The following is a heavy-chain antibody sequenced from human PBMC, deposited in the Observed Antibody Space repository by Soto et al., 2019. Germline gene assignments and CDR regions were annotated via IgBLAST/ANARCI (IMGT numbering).Heavy chain of an antibody. CDR3: AKGRAAAGIKGWFDP. Sequence: PGGSLRLSCAASGFTFSSYAMTWVRQAPGKGLEWVSANSGSGGSTYYADSVKGRFTISRDNSKNTLYLQMNSLRAEGTAVYYCAKGRAAAGIKGWFDPWGQGTLVTVSS. CDR2: NSGSGGST. V-gene: IGHV3-23*01. CDR1: GFTFSSYA. J-gene: IGHJ5*02. D-gene: IGHD6-13*01.